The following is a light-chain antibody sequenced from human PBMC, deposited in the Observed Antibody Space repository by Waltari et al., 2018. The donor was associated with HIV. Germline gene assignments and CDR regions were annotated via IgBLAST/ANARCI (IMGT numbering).Light chain of an antibody. CDR2: NND. CDR1: ASNIGRNT. CDR3: ATWDDGLSGWV. V-gene: IGLV1-44*01. J-gene: IGLJ3*02. Sequence: QSVVTQPPSASGTPGQRVSMSCSGSASNIGRNTVNWYQHLPQTTPKLLIYNNDERPSGVPDRFSASKTGTSASLDSSGLQSEDEADYYCATWDDGLSGWVFGGGTKLTVL.